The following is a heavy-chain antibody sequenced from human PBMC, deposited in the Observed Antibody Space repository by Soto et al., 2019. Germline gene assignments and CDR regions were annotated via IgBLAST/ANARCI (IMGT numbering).Heavy chain of an antibody. CDR2: IYYSGST. V-gene: IGHV4-59*08. J-gene: IGHJ3*02. Sequence: SETLSLTCTVSGGSISSYYWSWIRQPPGKGLEWIGYIYYSGSTNYNPSLKSRVTISVDTSKNQFSLKLSSVTAADTAVDYCARQVSSMDTPFDIWGQGTMVTVSS. CDR1: GGSISSYY. D-gene: IGHD5-18*01. CDR3: ARQVSSMDTPFDI.